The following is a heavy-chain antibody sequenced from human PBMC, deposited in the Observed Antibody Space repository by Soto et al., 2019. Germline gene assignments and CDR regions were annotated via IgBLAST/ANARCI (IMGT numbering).Heavy chain of an antibody. CDR2: ISAYNVNT. D-gene: IGHD6-6*01. Sequence: QVQLVQSGSEVKKPGASVKVSCKASGYTFTSYGISWVRQAPGQGLEWMGWISAYNVNTNYAQKLQGRVTMTTDTSTRTAYMDPGSLRSDDTAVYYCARDKRGSSALGVDYWGQGTLVTVSS. V-gene: IGHV1-18*01. J-gene: IGHJ4*02. CDR1: GYTFTSYG. CDR3: ARDKRGSSALGVDY.